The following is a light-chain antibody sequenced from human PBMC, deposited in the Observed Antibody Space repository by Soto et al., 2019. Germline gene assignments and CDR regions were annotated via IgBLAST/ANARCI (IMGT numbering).Light chain of an antibody. CDR1: QSISNY. CDR2: DVS. CDR3: QQRSNWPIT. Sequence: EIVLTQSPATLSLSPGESATLSCRASQSISNYLAWYQQKPGQAPRLLIYDVSSRATGIPARFSGSRSGTDFTLTISSLEAEDFAIYYCQQRSNWPITFGQGTRLEIK. J-gene: IGKJ5*01. V-gene: IGKV3-11*01.